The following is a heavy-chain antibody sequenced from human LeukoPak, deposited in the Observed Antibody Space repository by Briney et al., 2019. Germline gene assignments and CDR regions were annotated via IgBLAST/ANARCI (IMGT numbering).Heavy chain of an antibody. V-gene: IGHV3-23*01. CDR1: GFTFSSFG. CDR3: ANTYGEGRQWLDVS. J-gene: IGHJ5*01. Sequence: HTGGSLRLSCAASGFTFSSFGMTWVRQAPGKGLEWVSSISGSGGNTYYADSVKGRFTISRDNSKNTLYLQMNSLRAEDTAIYYCANTYGEGRQWLDVSWGQGTLVTVSS. CDR2: ISGSGGNT. D-gene: IGHD6-19*01.